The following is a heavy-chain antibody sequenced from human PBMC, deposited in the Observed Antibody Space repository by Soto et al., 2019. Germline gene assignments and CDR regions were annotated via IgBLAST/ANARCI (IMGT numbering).Heavy chain of an antibody. CDR3: ARGRVVLGYSGYESMDV. CDR1: GYTFTSYD. Sequence: GASVKVSCKASGYTFTSYDINWVRQATGQGLEWMGWMNPNSGNTGYAQKFQGRVTMTRNTSISTAYMELSSLRSEDTAVYYCARGRVVLGYSGYESMDVWGKGTTVTVSS. J-gene: IGHJ6*03. D-gene: IGHD5-12*01. CDR2: MNPNSGNT. V-gene: IGHV1-8*01.